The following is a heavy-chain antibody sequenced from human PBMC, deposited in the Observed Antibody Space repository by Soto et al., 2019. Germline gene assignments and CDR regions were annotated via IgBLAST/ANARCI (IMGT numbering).Heavy chain of an antibody. D-gene: IGHD3-22*01. V-gene: IGHV3-23*01. CDR3: AKAYYYDSSGYSPFDY. J-gene: IGHJ4*02. Sequence: GGSLRLSCAASGFTFSSYAMSWVRQAPGKGLEWVSAISGSGGSTYYADSVKGRFTISRDNSKNTLYLQMNSLRAEDTAVYYCAKAYYYDSSGYSPFDYWGQGNLVTVSS. CDR2: ISGSGGST. CDR1: GFTFSSYA.